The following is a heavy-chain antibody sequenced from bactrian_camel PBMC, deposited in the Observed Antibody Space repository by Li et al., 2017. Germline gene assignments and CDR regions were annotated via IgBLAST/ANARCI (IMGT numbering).Heavy chain of an antibody. CDR2: TAYGGRTT. D-gene: IGHD6*01. V-gene: IGHV3S1*01. CDR1: GFSFSNYY. J-gene: IGHJ6*01. CDR3: ATASYGGILYATDFGY. Sequence: HVQLVESGGGLVQPGGSLRLSCAASGFSFSNYYMYWVRQAPGKGLEWVSITAYGGRTTYYADSVKGRFTISRDNAENTVYLQMNSLKSEDTALYWCATASYGGILYATDFGYWGQGTQVTVS.